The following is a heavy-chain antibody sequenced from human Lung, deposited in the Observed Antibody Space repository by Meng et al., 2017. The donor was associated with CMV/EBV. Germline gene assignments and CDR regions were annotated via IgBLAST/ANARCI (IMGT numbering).Heavy chain of an antibody. Sequence: GGPLRLXCAASGFTFSSYGMHWVRQAPGKGLEWVAVIWYDGSNKYYADSVKGRFTISRDNSKNTLYLQMNSLRAEDTAVYYCAKDHLITIYWGGMDVWGQGTTVTVSS. J-gene: IGHJ6*02. CDR1: GFTFSSYG. CDR2: IWYDGSNK. CDR3: AKDHLITIYWGGMDV. V-gene: IGHV3-33*06. D-gene: IGHD3-3*01.